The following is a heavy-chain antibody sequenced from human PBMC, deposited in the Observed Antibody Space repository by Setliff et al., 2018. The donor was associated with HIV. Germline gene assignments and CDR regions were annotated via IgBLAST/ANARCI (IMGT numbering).Heavy chain of an antibody. V-gene: IGHV3-43D*04. CDR3: AKGYRRSSGWPDYYYYALDV. Sequence: PGGSLRLSCAASGFTFDDYAMHWVRQAPGKGLEWVSLISWDGGGTYYADSVKGRFIISRDNSKNSLYLQMNSLRAEDTAFYYCAKGYRRSSGWPDYYYYALDVWGQGTTVTVSS. CDR2: ISWDGGGT. D-gene: IGHD6-19*01. J-gene: IGHJ6*02. CDR1: GFTFDDYA.